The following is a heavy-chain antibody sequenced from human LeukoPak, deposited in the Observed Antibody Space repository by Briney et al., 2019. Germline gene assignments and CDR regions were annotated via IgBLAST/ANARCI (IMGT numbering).Heavy chain of an antibody. CDR3: ARGRIAKIVVVHSFHYGMDV. D-gene: IGHD3-22*01. CDR1: GGSFTDYF. V-gene: IGHV4-34*01. CDR2: INDHTGNT. Sequence: SETLSLTCDVFGGSFTDYFWTWIRQSPGKGLEWIGEINDHTGNTNYNPSLNSRVSISLEKSKNQFSLELRSVTAADTAVYYCARGRIAKIVVVHSFHYGMDVWGQGTTVTVSS. J-gene: IGHJ6*02.